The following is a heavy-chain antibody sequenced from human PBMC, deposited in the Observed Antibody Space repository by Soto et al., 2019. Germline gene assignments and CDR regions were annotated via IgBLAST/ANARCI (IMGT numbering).Heavy chain of an antibody. D-gene: IGHD1-1*01. Sequence: SETLSLTCTVSGASISGFYWSWIRRSAGKGLEWIGRIYATGTTDYNPSLKSRVMMSVDTSKKQFSLKLRSVTAADTAVYYCVRDGTKTLRDWFDPWGQGISVTSPQ. V-gene: IGHV4-4*07. CDR1: GASISGFY. CDR2: IYATGTT. J-gene: IGHJ5*02. CDR3: VRDGTKTLRDWFDP.